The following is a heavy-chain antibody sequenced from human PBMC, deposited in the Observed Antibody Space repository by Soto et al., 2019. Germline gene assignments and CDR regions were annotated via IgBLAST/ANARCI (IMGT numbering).Heavy chain of an antibody. D-gene: IGHD3-3*01. CDR3: ARVDDFWSGYYQILDY. Sequence: GGSLRLSCAASGFTFSSYSMNWVRQAPGKGLEWVSSISSSSSYIYYADSVKGRFTISRDNAKNSLYLQMNSLRAEDTAVYYCARVDDFWSGYYQILDYWGQGTTVTVSS. V-gene: IGHV3-21*01. J-gene: IGHJ4*02. CDR2: ISSSSSYI. CDR1: GFTFSSYS.